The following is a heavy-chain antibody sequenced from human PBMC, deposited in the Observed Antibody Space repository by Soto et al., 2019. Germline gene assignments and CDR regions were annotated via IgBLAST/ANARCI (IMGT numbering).Heavy chain of an antibody. J-gene: IGHJ4*02. CDR3: ARRYSSSFDY. Sequence: GASVKVSCKASGYTFTSYGISWVRQAPGQGLEWMGWISAYNGNTNYAQKLQGRVTMTTDTSTSTAYMELRSSVTAADTAVYYCARRYSSSFDYWGQGTLVTVSS. D-gene: IGHD6-13*01. CDR2: ISAYNGNT. V-gene: IGHV1-18*01. CDR1: GYTFTSYG.